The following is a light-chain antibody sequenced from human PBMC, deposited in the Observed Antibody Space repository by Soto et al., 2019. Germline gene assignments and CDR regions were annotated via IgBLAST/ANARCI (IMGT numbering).Light chain of an antibody. CDR2: GAS. V-gene: IGKV3-15*01. CDR3: QQYNNRPPWT. Sequence: EIVLTQSPDTLSLSPGESATLSCRASQTIDTNLAWYQQKPGQAPRLLIFGASTRATGIPARFSGSGSGTEFSLTITSLQSEDFALYYCQQYNNRPPWTFGQGTKVDI. CDR1: QTIDTN. J-gene: IGKJ1*01.